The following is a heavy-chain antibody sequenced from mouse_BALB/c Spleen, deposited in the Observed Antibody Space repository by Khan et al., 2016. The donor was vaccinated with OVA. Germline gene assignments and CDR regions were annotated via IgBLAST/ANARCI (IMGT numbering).Heavy chain of an antibody. CDR2: IYPGSGST. CDR1: GYTFTDYV. D-gene: IGHD1-1*01. Sequence: VELVESGPELVKPGTSVKMSCKASGYTFTDYVISWVKQRTGQGLEWIGEIYPGSGSTYYNGKFKGKATLTADKSSNTAYMQRSSLTSEDSAVYFCARSYDGAWFAYGGQGTLVTVSA. J-gene: IGHJ3*01. CDR3: ARSYDGAWFAY. V-gene: IGHV1-77*01.